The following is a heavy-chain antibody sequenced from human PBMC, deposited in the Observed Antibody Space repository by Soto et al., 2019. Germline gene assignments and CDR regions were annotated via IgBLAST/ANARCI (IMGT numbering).Heavy chain of an antibody. CDR1: GFSLTTRGVG. V-gene: IGHV2-5*02. CDR3: AHIPNYYQYDWFDP. CDR2: IYWDDDK. Sequence: QITLKESGPTLVKPTQTLTLTCTFSGFSLTTRGVGVGWIRQPPGKALECLALIYWDDDKRYSPSLQSRLSTXQXTXTNQVVLTMPNVDPVDTATYYCAHIPNYYQYDWFDPWGQGTLVSVSS. D-gene: IGHD3-16*01. J-gene: IGHJ5*02.